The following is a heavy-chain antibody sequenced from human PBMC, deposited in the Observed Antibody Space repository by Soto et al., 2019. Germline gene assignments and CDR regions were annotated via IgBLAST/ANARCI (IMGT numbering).Heavy chain of an antibody. CDR2: ISYGGNNK. D-gene: IGHD6-13*01. CDR3: ARSIYGGYSSSGFDY. V-gene: IGHV3-30-3*01. J-gene: IGHJ4*02. Sequence: GGSLRLSCAASGFIFNNYAMHWVRQAPGRGLEWVALISYGGNNKYYADSVKGRFTISRDNSKNTLYLQMNSLRAEDTAVYYCARSIYGGYSSSGFDYWGQGALVTVSS. CDR1: GFIFNNYA.